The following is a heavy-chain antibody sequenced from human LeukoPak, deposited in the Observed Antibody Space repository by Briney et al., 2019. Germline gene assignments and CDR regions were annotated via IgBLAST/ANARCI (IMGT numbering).Heavy chain of an antibody. J-gene: IGHJ4*02. CDR2: IYYSGST. Sequence: NSSQTLSLTCTVSGGSISSGDYYWSWIRQPPGKGLEWIGYIYYSGSTYYNPSLKSRVTISVDTSKNQFSLKLSSVTAADTAVYYCARGGYYDYFDYWGQGTLVTVSS. CDR1: GGSISSGDYY. V-gene: IGHV4-30-4*08. CDR3: ARGGYYDYFDY. D-gene: IGHD3-10*01.